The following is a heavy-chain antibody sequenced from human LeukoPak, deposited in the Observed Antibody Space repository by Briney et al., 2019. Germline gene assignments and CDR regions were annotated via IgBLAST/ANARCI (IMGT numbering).Heavy chain of an antibody. CDR1: GGPITSYY. V-gene: IGHV4-59*01. J-gene: IGHJ4*02. Sequence: PSETLSLTCTVSGGPITSYYWSWIRQPPGKGPEWIGFIYYSGSTDYNPSLQSRITISVDTSKNQFSLKLSSMTAADTAVYYYARGTTTMAGIFDYWGQGTLVTVSS. D-gene: IGHD1-7*01. CDR3: ARGTTTMAGIFDY. CDR2: IYYSGST.